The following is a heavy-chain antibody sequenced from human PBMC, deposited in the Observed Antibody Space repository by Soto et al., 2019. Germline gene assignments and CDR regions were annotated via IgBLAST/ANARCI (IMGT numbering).Heavy chain of an antibody. CDR3: ARPDLLEWSMPNYMDV. D-gene: IGHD3-3*01. V-gene: IGHV3-48*01. CDR1: GFTFSSYS. CDR2: ISSSSSTI. J-gene: IGHJ6*03. Sequence: GGSLRLSCAASGFTFSSYSMNWVRQAPGKGLEWVSYISSSSSTIYYADSVKGRFTISRDNAKNSLYLQMNSLRAEDTAVYYCARPDLLEWSMPNYMDVWGKGTTVTVSS.